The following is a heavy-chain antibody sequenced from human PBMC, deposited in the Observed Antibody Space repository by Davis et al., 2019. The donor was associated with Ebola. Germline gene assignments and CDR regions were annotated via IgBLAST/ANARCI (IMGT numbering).Heavy chain of an antibody. J-gene: IGHJ4*02. V-gene: IGHV1-18*01. CDR2: ISTYYGNA. Sequence: AASVKVSCKASGYSFSSYGITWVRQAPGRGLEWMGYISTYYGNANYAQNLQDRATMTTDTSTRTVYMELRGLISDDTAVYFCARTVVVAATSLDSWGQGTLVTVSS. CDR1: GYSFSSYG. CDR3: ARTVVVAATSLDS. D-gene: IGHD2-15*01.